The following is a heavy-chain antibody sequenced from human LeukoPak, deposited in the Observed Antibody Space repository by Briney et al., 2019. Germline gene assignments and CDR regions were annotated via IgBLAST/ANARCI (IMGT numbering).Heavy chain of an antibody. CDR1: GFTFSSYA. Sequence: GGSLRLSCAASGFTFSSYAMYWVRQAPGKGLEYVSGISSNGGSTYYANSVKGRFTISRDNSKNTLYLQMNSLRAEDTAVYYCARYYYGSGGKYYFDYWGQGTLVTVSS. V-gene: IGHV3-64*01. J-gene: IGHJ4*02. D-gene: IGHD3-10*01. CDR3: ARYYYGSGGKYYFDY. CDR2: ISSNGGST.